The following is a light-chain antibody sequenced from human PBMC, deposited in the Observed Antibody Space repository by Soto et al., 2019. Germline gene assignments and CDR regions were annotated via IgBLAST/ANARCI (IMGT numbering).Light chain of an antibody. CDR3: QQRSNWPRMT. V-gene: IGKV3-11*01. CDR1: QSVSSY. CDR2: DAS. J-gene: IGKJ1*01. Sequence: EIVLTQSPATLSLSPGERATLSCRASQSVSSYLAWYQQKPGQAPRLLIYDASNRATGIPARFSGSGSGTDLTLTISSLEPEGFAVYYCQQRSNWPRMTFGQGTKVEIK.